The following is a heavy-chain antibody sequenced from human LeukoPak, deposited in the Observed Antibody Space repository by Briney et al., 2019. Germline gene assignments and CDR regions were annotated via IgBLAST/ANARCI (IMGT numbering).Heavy chain of an antibody. V-gene: IGHV3-23*01. CDR3: AKTNVKYCSGGSCFDAFDI. J-gene: IGHJ3*02. D-gene: IGHD2-15*01. CDR2: IGHSGHTT. CDR1: GFTFSSYW. Sequence: HSGGSLRLSCAASGFTFSSYWMSWVRQAPGKGLEWVSAIGHSGHTTYYADSVKGRFTISRDNSKNTLYLQMNSVRAEDTAVYYCAKTNVKYCSGGSCFDAFDIWGQGTMVTVSS.